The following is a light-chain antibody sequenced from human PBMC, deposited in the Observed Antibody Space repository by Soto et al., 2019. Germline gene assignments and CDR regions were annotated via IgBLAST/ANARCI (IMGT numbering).Light chain of an antibody. V-gene: IGLV1-51*01. Sequence: QAVVTQPPSVSAAPGQKVTISCSGSSSNIGNNYVSWYQQLPGTAPKLLIYDNNKGPSGIPDRFSGSKSGTSATLAITGLQTGDEADYYCGTWDSSLSAWVFGGGTKLTVL. CDR2: DNN. J-gene: IGLJ3*02. CDR1: SSNIGNNY. CDR3: GTWDSSLSAWV.